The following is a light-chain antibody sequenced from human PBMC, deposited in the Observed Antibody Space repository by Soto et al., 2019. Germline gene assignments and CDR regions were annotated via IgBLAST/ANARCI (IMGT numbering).Light chain of an antibody. CDR2: AAS. V-gene: IGKV1-27*01. Sequence: DIQMTQSPSSLSASVGDRVTITCRASQGISNYLAWYQQKPGKVPKLLIYAASTLQSGVPSRFSGSGSGSNFTLTISSLQPEEVATYYSQKYNSGLFTFGPGTKVAIQ. CDR3: QKYNSGLFT. J-gene: IGKJ3*01. CDR1: QGISNY.